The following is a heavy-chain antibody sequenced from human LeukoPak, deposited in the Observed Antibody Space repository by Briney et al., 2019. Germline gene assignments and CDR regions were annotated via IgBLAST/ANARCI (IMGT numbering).Heavy chain of an antibody. Sequence: PSETPSLTCAVYGGSFSGYYWSWIRQPPGKGLEWIGEINHSGSTNYNPSLKSRVTISVDTSKNQFSLKLSSVTAADTAVYYCARDQITGTTWNWFDPWGQGTLVTVSS. CDR2: INHSGST. D-gene: IGHD1-20*01. CDR3: ARDQITGTTWNWFDP. CDR1: GGSFSGYY. J-gene: IGHJ5*02. V-gene: IGHV4-34*01.